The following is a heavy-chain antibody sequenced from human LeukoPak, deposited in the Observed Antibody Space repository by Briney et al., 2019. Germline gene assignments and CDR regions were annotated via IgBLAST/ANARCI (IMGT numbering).Heavy chain of an antibody. D-gene: IGHD6-19*01. CDR3: TRVSSGWYLYYYYYYMDV. J-gene: IGHJ6*03. CDR2: ISSSGSTI. Sequence: PGGSLRLSCAASGFTFSSYEMNWVRQAPGKGLEWVSYISSSGSTICYADSVKGRFTISRDNAKNTLYLQMNSLRAEDTAVYYCTRVSSGWYLYYYYYYMDVWGKGTTVTISS. V-gene: IGHV3-48*03. CDR1: GFTFSSYE.